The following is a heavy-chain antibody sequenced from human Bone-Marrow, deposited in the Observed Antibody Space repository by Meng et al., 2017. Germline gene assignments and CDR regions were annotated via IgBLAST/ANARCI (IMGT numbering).Heavy chain of an antibody. CDR1: GYTFTSHY. J-gene: IGHJ4*02. CDR2: INPSGGST. D-gene: IGHD3-10*01. V-gene: IGHV1-46*01. Sequence: SVKVSCKASGYTFTSHYMHWVRQAPGQGLEWMGIINPSGGSTSHAQKFQGRVTMTRDTSTITVYMELSSLRSEDTDVYYCARIGWGSYTPFDYWGQGTLVTVSS. CDR3: ARIGWGSYTPFDY.